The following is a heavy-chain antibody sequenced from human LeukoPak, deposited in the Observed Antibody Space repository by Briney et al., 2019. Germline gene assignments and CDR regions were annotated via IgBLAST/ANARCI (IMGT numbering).Heavy chain of an antibody. Sequence: GGALRLSCAASVFFYSSFLMSWGRQAPGKGREWVANIYPVGGVKNYLDSVGWRFTISRDNAKNSLYLQMNSVRVEDSAVYYCARSMWPEDYWGQGTMVTVSS. D-gene: IGHD2-21*01. CDR2: IYPVGGVK. V-gene: IGHV3-7*01. CDR3: ARSMWPEDY. CDR1: VFFYSSFL. J-gene: IGHJ4*02.